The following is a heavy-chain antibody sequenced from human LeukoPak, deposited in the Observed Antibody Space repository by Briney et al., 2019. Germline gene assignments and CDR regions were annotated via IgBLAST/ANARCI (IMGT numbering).Heavy chain of an antibody. J-gene: IGHJ4*02. V-gene: IGHV3-23*01. Sequence: GGSLRLSCAASGFTFSSYAMSWVRQAPGKGLEWVSAISGSGGSTYYADSVKGRFTISRDNSKNTLYLQMNSLRAEDTAVYYCVKDQVGFWSGYAYWGQGTLVTVSS. CDR1: GFTFSSYA. CDR3: VKDQVGFWSGYAY. D-gene: IGHD3-3*01. CDR2: ISGSGGST.